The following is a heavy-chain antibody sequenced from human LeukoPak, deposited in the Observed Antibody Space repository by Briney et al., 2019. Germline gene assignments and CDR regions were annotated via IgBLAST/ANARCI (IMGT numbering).Heavy chain of an antibody. V-gene: IGHV3-43*02. CDR1: GFTFDDYA. CDR2: ISGDGGST. J-gene: IGHJ4*02. Sequence: GGSLRLSCAASGFTFDDYAMHWVRQAPGKGLEWVSLISGDGGSTYYADSVKGRFTISRDNSKNSLYLQMNSLRTEDTALYYCARGRQLGGPTTVYFDYWGQGTLVTVSS. CDR3: ARGRQLGGPTTVYFDY. D-gene: IGHD3-16*01.